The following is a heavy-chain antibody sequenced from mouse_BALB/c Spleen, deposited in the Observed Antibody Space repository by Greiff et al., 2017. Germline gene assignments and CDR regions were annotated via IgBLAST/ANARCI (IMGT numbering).Heavy chain of an antibody. D-gene: IGHD1-1*01. CDR3: ASSYYGYLDY. J-gene: IGHJ2*01. V-gene: IGHV14-1*02. CDR2: IDPENGNT. CDR1: GFNIKDYY. Sequence: EVQVVESGAELVRPGALVKLSCKASGFNIKDYYMHWVKQRPEQGLEWIGWIDPENGNTIYDPKFQGKASITADTSSNTAYLQLSSLTSEDTAVYYCASSYYGYLDYWGQGTTLTVSS.